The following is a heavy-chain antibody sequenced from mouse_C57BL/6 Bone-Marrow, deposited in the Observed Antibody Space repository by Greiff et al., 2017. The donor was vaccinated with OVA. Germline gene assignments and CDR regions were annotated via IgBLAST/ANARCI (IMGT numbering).Heavy chain of an antibody. Sequence: DVMLVESGGGLVQPKGSLKLSCAASGFTFNTYAMHWVRQAPGKGLEWVARIRSKSSNYATYYADSVKDRFTISRDDSQSMLYLQMNNLKTEDTAMYYCVKGGSSPWYFDVWGTGTTVTVSS. D-gene: IGHD1-1*01. CDR3: VKGGSSPWYFDV. J-gene: IGHJ1*03. CDR1: GFTFNTYA. V-gene: IGHV10-3*01. CDR2: IRSKSSNYAT.